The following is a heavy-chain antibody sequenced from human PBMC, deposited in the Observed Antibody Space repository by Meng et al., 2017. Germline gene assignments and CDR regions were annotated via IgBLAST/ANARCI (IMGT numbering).Heavy chain of an antibody. Sequence: VGWVQLGAGVKKPGSSVKAPCKAFGGTFSRYAISWVRQAPGQGLEWMGGIIPIFGTANYAQKFQGRVTITADESTSTAYMELSSLRSEDTAVYYCARQMVRGVILFDYWGQGTLVTVSS. V-gene: IGHV1-69*01. J-gene: IGHJ4*02. CDR3: ARQMVRGVILFDY. CDR2: IIPIFGTA. D-gene: IGHD3-10*01. CDR1: GGTFSRYA.